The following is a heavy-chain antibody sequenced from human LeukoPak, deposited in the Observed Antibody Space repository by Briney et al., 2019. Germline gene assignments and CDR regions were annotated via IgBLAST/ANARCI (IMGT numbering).Heavy chain of an antibody. V-gene: IGHV3-30*18. CDR1: GFTFRSFD. Sequence: GGSLRLSCAASGFTFRSFDMHWVRQAPGKGLEWVAIISFDGSNKYYADSVKGRFTISRDNSKNTLYLQINSLRPEDTAVYYCAKGLGTGMKGPVNSWGQGSLATVSS. J-gene: IGHJ4*02. CDR2: ISFDGSNK. D-gene: IGHD7-27*01. CDR3: AKGLGTGMKGPVNS.